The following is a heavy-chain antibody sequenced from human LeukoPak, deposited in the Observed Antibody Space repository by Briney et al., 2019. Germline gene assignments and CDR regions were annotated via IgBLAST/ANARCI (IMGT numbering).Heavy chain of an antibody. J-gene: IGHJ4*02. V-gene: IGHV1-18*03. CDR2: ISAYNGNT. CDR3: ARDLGWDYYDSSGSGFDY. CDR1: GYTFTSYG. Sequence: ASVKVSCKASGYTFTSYGISWVRQAPGQGLEWMGWISAYNGNTNYAQKLQGRVTMTTDTSTSTAYMELRSLRSDDMAVYYCARDLGWDYYDSSGSGFDYWGQGTLVTVSS. D-gene: IGHD3-22*01.